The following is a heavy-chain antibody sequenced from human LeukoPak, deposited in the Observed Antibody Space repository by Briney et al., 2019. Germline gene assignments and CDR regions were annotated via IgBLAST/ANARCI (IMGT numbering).Heavy chain of an antibody. V-gene: IGHV4-59*01. CDR1: GGSISSYY. CDR2: IYYSGST. D-gene: IGHD2-2*01. J-gene: IGHJ5*02. Sequence: SETLSLTCTVSGGSISSYYWSWIRQPPGKGLEWIGYIYYSGSTNYNPSLKSRVTISVDTSKNQFSLKLSPVTAADTAVYYCARVAGIVVVPAAKFNWFDPWGQGTLVTVSS. CDR3: ARVAGIVVVPAAKFNWFDP.